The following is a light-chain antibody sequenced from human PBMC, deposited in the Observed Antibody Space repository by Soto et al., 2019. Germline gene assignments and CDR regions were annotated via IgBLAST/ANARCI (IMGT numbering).Light chain of an antibody. CDR2: KAS. CDR3: QQRYSTPYT. J-gene: IGKJ2*01. CDR1: QSISSW. Sequence: DIQMTQSPSTLSASVGDRVTITCRASQSISSWLAWYQQKPGKAPKLLIYKASSLESGVPSRFSGSGPCTEFTLVIISLQPKDYATYYCQQRYSTPYTFGQGTKLEIK. V-gene: IGKV1-5*03.